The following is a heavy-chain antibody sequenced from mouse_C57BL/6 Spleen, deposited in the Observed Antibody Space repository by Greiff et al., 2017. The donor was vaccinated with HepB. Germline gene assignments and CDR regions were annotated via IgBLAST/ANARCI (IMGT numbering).Heavy chain of an antibody. CDR2: IDPEDGET. CDR1: GFNIKDYY. J-gene: IGHJ4*01. V-gene: IGHV14-2*01. Sequence: VQLQQSGAELVKPGASVKLSCTASGFNIKDYYMHWVKQRTEQGLEWIGRIDPEDGETKYAPKFQGKATITADTSSNTAYLQLRSLTSEETAVYYFARLWLRRRDYYAMDYWGQGTSVTVSS. CDR3: ARLWLRRRDYYAMDY. D-gene: IGHD2-2*01.